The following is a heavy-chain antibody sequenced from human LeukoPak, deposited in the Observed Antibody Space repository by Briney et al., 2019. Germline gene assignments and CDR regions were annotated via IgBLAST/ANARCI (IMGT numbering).Heavy chain of an antibody. V-gene: IGHV3-30-3*01. CDR3: ARGGNSGSYLSDFDY. CDR1: GFTFSSYA. Sequence: GGSLRLSCAASGFTFSSYAMHWVRQAPGKGLEWVAVISYDGSNKYYADSVKGRFTISRDNSKNTLYLQMNSLRAEDTAVYYCARGGNSGSYLSDFDYWGQGTLVTVSS. D-gene: IGHD1-26*01. CDR2: ISYDGSNK. J-gene: IGHJ4*02.